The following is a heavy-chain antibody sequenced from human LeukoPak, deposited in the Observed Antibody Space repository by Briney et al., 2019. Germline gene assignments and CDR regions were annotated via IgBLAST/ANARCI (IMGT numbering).Heavy chain of an antibody. V-gene: IGHV5-51*01. CDR1: GYSFTSYW. J-gene: IGHJ4*02. CDR2: IYPGDSDT. CDR3: ARILASSIAARPDIPFDY. D-gene: IGHD6-6*01. Sequence: GESLKISCKGSGYSFTSYWIGWVRQMPGKGLEWMGIIYPGDSDTKYSPSFQGQVTISADKSISTAYLQWSSLKASDTAMYYCARILASSIAARPDIPFDYWGQGTLVTVSS.